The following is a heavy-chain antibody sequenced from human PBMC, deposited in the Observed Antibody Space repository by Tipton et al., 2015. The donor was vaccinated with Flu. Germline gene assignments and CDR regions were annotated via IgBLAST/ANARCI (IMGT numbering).Heavy chain of an antibody. J-gene: IGHJ3*02. CDR1: GGSISSYY. V-gene: IGHV4-59*01. Sequence: TLSLTCTVSGGSISSYYWSWIRQPPGKGLEWIGYIYYSGSTNYNPSLKSRVTISVDTSKNQFSLKLSSVTAADTAVYYCARGLDYSTGESFDIWGQGTMVTVSS. CDR3: ARGLDYSTGESFDI. D-gene: IGHD6-25*01. CDR2: IYYSGST.